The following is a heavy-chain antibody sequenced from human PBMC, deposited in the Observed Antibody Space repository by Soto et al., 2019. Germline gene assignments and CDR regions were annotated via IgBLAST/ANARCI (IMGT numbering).Heavy chain of an antibody. Sequence: QVQLQESGPGLVKPSETLSLTCTVSGGSISNYYWNWMRQPPGKGLEWIGYIYYSGSTNYNPSLKSRVTITLDTSKNQFSLKLTSVTAADTAVYYCARVGRGYSYGYLPLDYWGQGVLVTVSS. V-gene: IGHV4-59*01. J-gene: IGHJ4*02. CDR2: IYYSGST. CDR1: GGSISNYY. CDR3: ARVGRGYSYGYLPLDY. D-gene: IGHD5-18*01.